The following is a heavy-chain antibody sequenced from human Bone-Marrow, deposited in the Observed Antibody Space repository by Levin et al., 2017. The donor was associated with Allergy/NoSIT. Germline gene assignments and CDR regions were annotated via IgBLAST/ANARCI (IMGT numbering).Heavy chain of an antibody. CDR2: IKADGSEK. Sequence: GGSLRLSCAASGFTLSQYWMTWVRQAPGKGLEWVAKIKADGSEKYYVDSLKGRFSISRDITRKSVSLQISNLRAEDTAVYYCARDSFSTSSGLDYYYGLDVWGQGTTVTV. CDR3: ARDSFSTSSGLDYYYGLDV. J-gene: IGHJ6*02. V-gene: IGHV3-7*01. CDR1: GFTLSQYW. D-gene: IGHD2-2*01.